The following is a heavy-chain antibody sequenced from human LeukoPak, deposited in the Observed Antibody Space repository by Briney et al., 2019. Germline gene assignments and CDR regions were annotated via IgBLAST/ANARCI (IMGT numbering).Heavy chain of an antibody. V-gene: IGHV3-33*01. D-gene: IGHD6-13*01. Sequence: GGSLRLSCAASGFTFSSYGMHWVRQAPGKGLGWVAVIWYDGSNKYYADSVKGRFTISRDNSKNTLYLQMNSLRAEDTAVYYCARDPTEQQLVLHYFDYWGQGTLVTVSS. CDR3: ARDPTEQQLVLHYFDY. J-gene: IGHJ4*02. CDR2: IWYDGSNK. CDR1: GFTFSSYG.